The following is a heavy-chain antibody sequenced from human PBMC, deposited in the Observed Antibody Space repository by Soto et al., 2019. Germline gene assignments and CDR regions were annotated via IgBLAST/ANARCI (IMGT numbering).Heavy chain of an antibody. J-gene: IGHJ5*02. Sequence: PSETLSLTCAVYGGSFNGYYWNWIRQPPGKGLEWIGEINHSGSTNYNPSLKSRVTISVDTSKNQFSLKLSSVTAADTAVHYCARSVTPWGQGTLVTVSS. CDR3: ARSVTP. CDR1: GGSFNGYY. V-gene: IGHV4-34*01. D-gene: IGHD3-10*01. CDR2: INHSGST.